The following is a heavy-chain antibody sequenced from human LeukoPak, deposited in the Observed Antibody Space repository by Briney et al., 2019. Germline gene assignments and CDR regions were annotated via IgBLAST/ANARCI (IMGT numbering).Heavy chain of an antibody. CDR1: GGSFSGYY. CDR2: INHSGST. J-gene: IGHJ4*02. CDR3: ARNTAAAVMCYFDY. Sequence: SETLSLTCAVYGGSFSGYYWSWIRQPPGKGLEWIGEINHSGSTNYNPSLKSRVTISVDTSKNQFSLKLSSVTAADTAVYYCARNTAAAVMCYFDYWGQGTLVTVSS. D-gene: IGHD2-2*01. V-gene: IGHV4-34*01.